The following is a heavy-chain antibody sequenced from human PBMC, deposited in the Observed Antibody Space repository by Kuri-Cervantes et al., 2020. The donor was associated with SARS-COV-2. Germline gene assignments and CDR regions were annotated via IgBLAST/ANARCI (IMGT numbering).Heavy chain of an antibody. Sequence: GSLRLSCAVSGYSISSGYYWGWIRQPPGKGLEWIGYIYYSGSTNYNPSLKSRVTISVDTSKNQFSLKLSSVTAADTAVYYCARVLTTVVPGYYYYMDVWGKGTTVTVSS. CDR1: GYSISSGYY. CDR3: ARVLTTVVPGYYYYMDV. D-gene: IGHD4-23*01. V-gene: IGHV4-38-2*01. J-gene: IGHJ6*03. CDR2: IYYSGST.